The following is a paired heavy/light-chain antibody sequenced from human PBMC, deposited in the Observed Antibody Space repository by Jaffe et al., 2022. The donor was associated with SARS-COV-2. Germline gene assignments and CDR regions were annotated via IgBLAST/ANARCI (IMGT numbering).Light chain of an antibody. CDR3: QQRLYWPVT. Sequence: EIVLTQSPATLSLSPGERATLSCRASQSVRSYLGWYQQKPGQAPRLLIYDVSNRATGIPARFSASGSGTDFTLTISSLEPEDFAFYYCQQRLYWPVTFGQGTRLEIK. CDR1: QSVRSY. J-gene: IGKJ5*01. V-gene: IGKV3-11*01. CDR2: DVS.
Heavy chain of an antibody. D-gene: IGHD3-16*01. CDR2: ISNSGTTK. CDR3: ARDCSTTSCDGGVYFDF. Sequence: EVQLVESGGGLVQPGGSLRLSCAASGFTFSTYSMNWVRQAPGKGLEWLSYISNSGTTKRYADSVRGRFTISRDSSKNSLYLQMDSLRVEDTAVYFCARDCSTTSCDGGVYFDFCGQGTLVTVSP. J-gene: IGHJ4*02. V-gene: IGHV3-48*01. CDR1: GFTFSTYS.